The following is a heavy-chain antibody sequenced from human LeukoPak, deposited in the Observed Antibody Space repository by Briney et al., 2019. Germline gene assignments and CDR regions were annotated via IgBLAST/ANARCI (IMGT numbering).Heavy chain of an antibody. D-gene: IGHD7-27*01. J-gene: IGHJ4*02. CDR3: AKESRMGKFDY. V-gene: IGHV3-33*06. CDR1: GFTFSSYG. CDR2: IWYDGSNK. Sequence: GGSLRLSCAASGFTFSSYGMHWVRQAPGKGLEWVAVIWYDGSNKYYADSVKGRFTISRDNSKNTLYLQMNSLRAEDTAVYYCAKESRMGKFDYWGQGTLVTVSS.